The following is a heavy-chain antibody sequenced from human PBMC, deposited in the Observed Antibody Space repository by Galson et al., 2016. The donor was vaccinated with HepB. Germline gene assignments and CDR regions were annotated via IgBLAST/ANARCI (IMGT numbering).Heavy chain of an antibody. J-gene: IGHJ4*02. CDR3: ARVHHDFWSGYHLL. CDR1: GYTFTSYG. D-gene: IGHD3-3*01. CDR2: ISAYNGNT. V-gene: IGHV1-18*01. Sequence: SVKVSCKASGYTFTSYGISWVRQAPGQGLEWMGWISAYNGNTNYAQKVQGRVTMTTDTSTSTAYMELRSLRSDDTAVYYCARVHHDFWSGYHLLWGQGTLVTVSS.